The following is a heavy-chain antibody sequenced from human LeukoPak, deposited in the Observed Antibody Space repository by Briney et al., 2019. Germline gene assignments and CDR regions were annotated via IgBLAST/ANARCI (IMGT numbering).Heavy chain of an antibody. Sequence: PSETLSLTCTVSGGSISSYFWTWIRQPPGKGLEWIAYIPSSGGTTNYNPSLKSRVTISRDTSKNQFSLKLTSVTAADTAVYFCARFLGGGLRYFDYWGQGILVTVSS. CDR3: ARFLGGGLRYFDY. V-gene: IGHV4-59*01. CDR2: IPSSGGTT. J-gene: IGHJ4*02. D-gene: IGHD2/OR15-2a*01. CDR1: GGSISSYF.